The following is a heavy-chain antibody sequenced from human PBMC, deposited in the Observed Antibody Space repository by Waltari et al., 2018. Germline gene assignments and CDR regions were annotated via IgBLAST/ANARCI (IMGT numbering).Heavy chain of an antibody. Sequence: GGSLRLSCAASGFSFTNAWMNWVRQAPGKGLQWVGRIKSKTDGGATDFAAPVKGRFTISRDASKNTLFLQMNSLKTEDTAVYYCTTDVYSGSFLNAFDIWGQGTMVTVSS. V-gene: IGHV3-15*07. J-gene: IGHJ3*02. CDR3: TTDVYSGSFLNAFDI. CDR2: IKSKTDGGAT. CDR1: GFSFTNAW. D-gene: IGHD1-26*01.